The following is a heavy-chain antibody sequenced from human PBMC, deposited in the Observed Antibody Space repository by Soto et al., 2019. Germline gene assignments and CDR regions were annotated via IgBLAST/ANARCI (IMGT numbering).Heavy chain of an antibody. CDR1: GFTFDDYA. V-gene: IGHV3-9*01. CDR3: AKDMIGYSGYGGVYYYYYYMDV. CDR2: ISWNSGSI. Sequence: GGSLRLSCAASGFTFDDYAMHWVRQAPGKGLEWVSGISWNSGSIGYADSVKGRFTISRDNAKNSLYLQMNSLRAEDTALYYCAKDMIGYSGYGGVYYYYYYMDVWGKGTTVTVSS. J-gene: IGHJ6*03. D-gene: IGHD5-12*01.